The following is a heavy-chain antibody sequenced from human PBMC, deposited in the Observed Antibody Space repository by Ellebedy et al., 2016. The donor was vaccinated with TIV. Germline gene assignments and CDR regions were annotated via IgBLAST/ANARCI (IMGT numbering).Heavy chain of an antibody. CDR3: ARERGVEGDYYGMDV. Sequence: AASVKVSCKASGYIFTTYYMHWVRQAPGQGLEWLGIINPSGGSTTYAQTFQGRITMTRDTSTTTVYMELSSLRSEDTAVYYWARERGVEGDYYGMDVWGQGTTVTVSS. CDR2: INPSGGST. V-gene: IGHV1-46*01. CDR1: GYIFTTYY. D-gene: IGHD3-16*01. J-gene: IGHJ6*02.